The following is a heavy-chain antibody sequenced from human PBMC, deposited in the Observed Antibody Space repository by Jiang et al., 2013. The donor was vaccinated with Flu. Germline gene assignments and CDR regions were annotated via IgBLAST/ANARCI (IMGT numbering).Heavy chain of an antibody. CDR2: IRSKAYGGTT. D-gene: IGHD2-15*01. Sequence: EVQLLESGGGLVQPGRSLRLSCTASGFTFGDYAMSWVRQAPGKGLEWVGFIRSKAYGGTTEYAASVKGRFTISRDDSKSIAYLQMNSLKTEDTAVYYCTRDRGDYCSGGSCYSGYFDYWGQGTLVTVSS. CDR3: TRDRGDYCSGGSCYSGYFDY. V-gene: IGHV3-49*04. J-gene: IGHJ4*03. CDR1: GFTFGDYA.